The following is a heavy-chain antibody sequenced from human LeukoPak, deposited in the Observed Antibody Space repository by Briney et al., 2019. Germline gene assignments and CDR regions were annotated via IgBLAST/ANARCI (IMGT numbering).Heavy chain of an antibody. CDR3: ARVGYYDSSGYYWGFDP. D-gene: IGHD3-22*01. J-gene: IGHJ5*02. CDR2: ISGSSGYI. CDR1: GFTFSTYS. Sequence: GGSLGLSCAVSGFTFSTYSMNWVRQAPGKGLEWVSSISGSSGYIYYADSVKGRFTISRDNARKSLYLQMNSLRAEDTAVYYCARVGYYDSSGYYWGFDPWGQGTLVTVSS. V-gene: IGHV3-21*01.